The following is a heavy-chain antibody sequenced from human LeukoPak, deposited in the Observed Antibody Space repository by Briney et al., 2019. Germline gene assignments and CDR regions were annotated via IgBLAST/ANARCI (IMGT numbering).Heavy chain of an antibody. CDR2: ISSSSSYI. V-gene: IGHV3-21*04. D-gene: IGHD5-18*01. Sequence: PGGSLRLSCAASGFTFSSYSMNWVRQASGKGLEWASSISSSSSYIYYADSVKGRFTISRDNAKNSLYLQMNSLRAEDTALYYCARGLGLQVHTAMVTGYYYYMDVWGKGTTVTVSS. CDR3: ARGLGLQVHTAMVTGYYYYMDV. J-gene: IGHJ6*03. CDR1: GFTFSSYS.